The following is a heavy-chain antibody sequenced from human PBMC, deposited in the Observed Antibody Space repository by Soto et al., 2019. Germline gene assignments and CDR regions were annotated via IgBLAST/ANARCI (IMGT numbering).Heavy chain of an antibody. V-gene: IGHV3-53*01. CDR3: TSERTDGCAGY. D-gene: IGHD2-21*01. Sequence: GGSLRLSCAASGFTVSSNYMSWVRQAPGKGLEWVSVIYSGGSTYYADSVKGRFTISRDNSKNTLYLQMNGLRAEDTAVYYCTSERTDGCAGYWGQGTLVTVSS. CDR1: GFTVSSNY. CDR2: IYSGGST. J-gene: IGHJ4*02.